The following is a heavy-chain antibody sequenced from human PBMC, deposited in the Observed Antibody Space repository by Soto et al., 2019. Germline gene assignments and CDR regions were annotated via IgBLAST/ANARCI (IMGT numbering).Heavy chain of an antibody. CDR3: ASDFWTGYPLFDY. V-gene: IGHV4-38-2*02. J-gene: IGHJ4*02. CDR2: VFHRGTT. D-gene: IGHD3-3*01. CDR1: GSAISSAYY. Sequence: ETVSLTFKVSGSAISSAYYWGWVRQPPGRGLEWIGGVFHRGTTYYNPSLMSRVTISLDTSKNQFSLKLSSVTAADTAVYYCASDFWTGYPLFDYWGQGALVTVSS.